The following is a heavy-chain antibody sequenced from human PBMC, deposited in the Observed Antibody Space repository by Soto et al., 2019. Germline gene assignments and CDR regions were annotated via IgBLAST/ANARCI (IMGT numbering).Heavy chain of an antibody. D-gene: IGHD1-1*01. V-gene: IGHV1-3*01. J-gene: IGHJ4*02. CDR3: ARVGRRWLQLLGY. CDR1: GYTFTSYA. CDR2: INAGNGNT. Sequence: GASVKVSCKASGYTFTSYAMHWVRQAPGQRLEWMGWINAGNGNTKYSQKFQGRVTITRDTSASTAYMELSSLRSEDTAVYYCARVGRRWLQLLGYWGQGTLVTVSS.